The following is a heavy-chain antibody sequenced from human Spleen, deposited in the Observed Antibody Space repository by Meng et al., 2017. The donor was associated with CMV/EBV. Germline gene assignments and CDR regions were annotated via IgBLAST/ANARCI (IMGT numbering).Heavy chain of an antibody. V-gene: IGHV4-59*06. CDR1: GASITDYY. D-gene: IGHD5-24*01. CDR2: IYYSGST. Sequence: QVQLQESGPGLVKPSETLSVTCSVSGASITDYYWSWIRQPPGKGLEWIGYIYYSGSTYYNPSLKSRVMISIDTSKNQFSLNLSSVTAADTAVYYCGRDGGYQVDYWGQGTLVTVSS. J-gene: IGHJ4*02. CDR3: GRDGGYQVDY.